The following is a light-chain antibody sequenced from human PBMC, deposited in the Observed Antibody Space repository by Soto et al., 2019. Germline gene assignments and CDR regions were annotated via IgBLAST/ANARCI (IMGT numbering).Light chain of an antibody. CDR3: SSYAAGSSYV. CDR1: NSDVGPYDY. Sequence: QSALTQPASVSGSPGQSITISCTGTNSDVGPYDYVSWYQQYPGKAPKLMIYEVTNRPSGVSDRFSGSKSGNTASLTISVLQAEDEADYYCSSYAAGSSYVFGTGTKLTVL. J-gene: IGLJ1*01. CDR2: EVT. V-gene: IGLV2-14*01.